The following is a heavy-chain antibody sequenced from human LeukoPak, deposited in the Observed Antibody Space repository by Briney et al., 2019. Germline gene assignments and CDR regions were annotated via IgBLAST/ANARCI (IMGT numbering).Heavy chain of an antibody. Sequence: SETLSLTCTVSGVSISSYYWSWIRQPPGKGLEWIGYIYYSGSTNYNPSLKSRVTISVDTSKNQFSLKLSSVTAADTAVYYCAGSGIAARPDSYYYYGMDVWGQGTTVTVSS. J-gene: IGHJ6*02. CDR1: GVSISSYY. CDR3: AGSGIAARPDSYYYYGMDV. V-gene: IGHV4-59*01. D-gene: IGHD6-6*01. CDR2: IYYSGST.